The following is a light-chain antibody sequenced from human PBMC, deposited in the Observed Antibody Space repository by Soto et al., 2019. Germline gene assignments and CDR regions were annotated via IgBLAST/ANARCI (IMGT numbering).Light chain of an antibody. CDR1: QSIFTW. V-gene: IGKV1-5*01. CDR2: DAS. J-gene: IGKJ4*01. CDR3: QQYSSYPLT. Sequence: DIQMNQSPSTLSASVGDRVSITCRASQSIFTWLAWYQQKPGKAPKVLILDASTLERGVPSRFNGSGSGTDLTLSISSLEVEDCATYCCQQYSSYPLTFGGGTKLEI.